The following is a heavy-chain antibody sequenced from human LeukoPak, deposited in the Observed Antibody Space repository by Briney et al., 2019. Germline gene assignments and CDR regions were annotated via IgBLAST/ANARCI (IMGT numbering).Heavy chain of an antibody. V-gene: IGHV4-30-2*01. D-gene: IGHD3-10*01. J-gene: IGHJ6*04. Sequence: SETLSLTCAVSGGSISSGGYCWSWIRQPPGKGLEWIGYIYHSGSTYYNPSLKSRVTISVDRSKNQFSLKLSSVTAADTAVYYCARGITMVRGVIRHYYYYGMDVWGKGTTVTVSS. CDR1: GGSISSGGYC. CDR2: IYHSGST. CDR3: ARGITMVRGVIRHYYYYGMDV.